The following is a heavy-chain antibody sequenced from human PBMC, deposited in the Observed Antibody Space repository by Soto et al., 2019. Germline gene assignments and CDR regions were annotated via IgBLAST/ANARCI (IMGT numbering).Heavy chain of an antibody. V-gene: IGHV1-3*01. CDR1: GYTLTSYA. Sequence: ASVKISCKASGYTLTSYAMHWVRQAPGQRLEWMGWINAGNGNTKYSQKFQGRVTITRDTSASTAYVELSSLRSEDTAVYYCARESVHGDYGNDYWGQGTLVTVSS. CDR2: INAGNGNT. J-gene: IGHJ4*02. D-gene: IGHD4-17*01. CDR3: ARESVHGDYGNDY.